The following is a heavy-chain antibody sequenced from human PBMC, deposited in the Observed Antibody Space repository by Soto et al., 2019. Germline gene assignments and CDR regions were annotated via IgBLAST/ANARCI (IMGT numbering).Heavy chain of an antibody. CDR2: ISGSGGST. V-gene: IGHV3-23*01. CDR3: AKLNTYYYDSSGYSNDY. CDR1: GFTFSSYA. J-gene: IGHJ4*02. Sequence: EVQLLESGAGLVQPGGSLRLSCAASGFTFSSYAMSWVRQAPGKGLEWVSAISGSGGSTYYADSVKGRFTISRDNSKNTLYLQMNSLRAEDTAVYYCAKLNTYYYDSSGYSNDYWGQGTLVTVSS. D-gene: IGHD3-22*01.